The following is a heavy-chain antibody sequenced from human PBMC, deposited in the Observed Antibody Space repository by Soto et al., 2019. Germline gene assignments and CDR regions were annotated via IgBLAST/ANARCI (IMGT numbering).Heavy chain of an antibody. J-gene: IGHJ4*02. Sequence: SVKVSCKASGFTFTSSAVQWVRQARGQRLEWIGWIVVGSGNTNYAQKFQERVTITRDMSTSTAYMELSSLRSEDTAVYYCAAGYYYDSSGYRPFDYWGQGTLVTVSS. CDR1: GFTFTSSA. CDR3: AAGYYYDSSGYRPFDY. CDR2: IVVGSGNT. V-gene: IGHV1-58*01. D-gene: IGHD3-22*01.